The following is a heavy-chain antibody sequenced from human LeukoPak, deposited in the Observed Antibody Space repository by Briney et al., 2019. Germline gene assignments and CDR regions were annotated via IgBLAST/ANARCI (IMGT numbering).Heavy chain of an antibody. CDR2: ISSSSSYI. J-gene: IGHJ4*02. D-gene: IGHD3-10*01. V-gene: IGHV3-21*01. CDR3: ARDHLVRGVMAY. CDR1: GFTFSSYS. Sequence: GRSLRLSCAASGFTFSSYSMNWVRQAPGKGLEWVSSISSSSSYIYYADSVKGRFTISRDNAKNSLYLQMNSLRAEDTAVYYCARDHLVRGVMAYWGQGTLVTVSS.